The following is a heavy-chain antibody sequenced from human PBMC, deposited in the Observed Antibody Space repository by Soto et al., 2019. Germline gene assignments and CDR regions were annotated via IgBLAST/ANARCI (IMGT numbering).Heavy chain of an antibody. Sequence: EVQLVESGGGLVQPGGSLRLSCAASGFTFSSYWMSWVRQAPGKGLERVANIKQDGSEKYYVDSVKGRFTISRENAKNALYLQMNSLRAEDTAVYYCAREKCRYCTNGARSGGVGAFDIWGQGTIDTVSS. D-gene: IGHD2-8*01. CDR3: AREKCRYCTNGARSGGVGAFDI. J-gene: IGHJ3*02. V-gene: IGHV3-7*01. CDR2: IKQDGSEK. CDR1: GFTFSSYW.